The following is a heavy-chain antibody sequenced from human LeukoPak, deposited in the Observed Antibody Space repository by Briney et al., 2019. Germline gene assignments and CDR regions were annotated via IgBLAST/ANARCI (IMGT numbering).Heavy chain of an antibody. J-gene: IGHJ4*02. D-gene: IGHD2-8*01. V-gene: IGHV3-30-3*01. CDR2: ISYDGSNK. CDR3: AGDPSLDSPSLGLIDY. CDR1: GFTFSSYA. Sequence: PGGSLRLSCAASGFTFSSYAMHWVRQAPGKGLEWVAVISYDGSNKYYADSVKGRFTISRDNSKNTLYLQMNSLRAEDTAVYYCAGDPSLDSPSLGLIDYWGQGTLVTVSS.